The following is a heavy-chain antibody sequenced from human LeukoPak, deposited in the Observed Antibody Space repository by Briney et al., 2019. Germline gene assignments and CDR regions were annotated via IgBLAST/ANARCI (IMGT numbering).Heavy chain of an antibody. V-gene: IGHV4-34*01. D-gene: IGHD2-2*01. CDR2: INHSGST. Sequence: PSESLSLTCAVYGGSFSGYYWSWIRQPPGKGLEWIGEINHSGSTNYNPSLKSRVTISVDTSKNQFSLKLSSMTAADTAVYYCARSPIVVVPAAKKRNWFDPWGQGALVTVSS. J-gene: IGHJ5*02. CDR3: ARSPIVVVPAAKKRNWFDP. CDR1: GGSFSGYY.